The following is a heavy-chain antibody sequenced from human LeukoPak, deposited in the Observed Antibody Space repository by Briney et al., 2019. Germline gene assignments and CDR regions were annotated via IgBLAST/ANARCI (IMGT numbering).Heavy chain of an antibody. CDR3: ARAGYCSGGYCYRIWFDP. CDR2: INPNSAGT. Sequence: VASVKVSCKASGYTFTGYYVHWVRQAPGQGLEWMGWINPNSAGTKSAQKFQGRVTMTRDTSISTAYMELSSLRSDDTAVYYCARAGYCSGGYCYRIWFDPWGQGTLVTVSS. CDR1: GYTFTGYY. V-gene: IGHV1-2*02. J-gene: IGHJ5*02. D-gene: IGHD2-15*01.